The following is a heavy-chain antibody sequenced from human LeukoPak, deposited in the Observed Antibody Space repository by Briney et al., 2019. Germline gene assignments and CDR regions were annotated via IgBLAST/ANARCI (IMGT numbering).Heavy chain of an antibody. CDR1: GFIFSTYG. J-gene: IGHJ4*02. V-gene: IGHV3-30*02. Sequence: GGSLRLSCAASGFIFSTYGMSWFRQAPGKGLEWVAFIRHDGSIKNYADSVKGRSTISRDNSKNTLYLQMNSLRAEDTAVYYCAKDSLADIDYWGQGTLVTVSS. CDR3: AKDSLADIDY. D-gene: IGHD3-16*01. CDR2: IRHDGSIK.